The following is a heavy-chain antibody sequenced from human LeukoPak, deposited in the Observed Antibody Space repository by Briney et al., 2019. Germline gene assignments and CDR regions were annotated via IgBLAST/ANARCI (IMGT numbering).Heavy chain of an antibody. Sequence: PGGSLRLSCAASGFTFSSYGMHWVRQAPGKGLEWVAFIRYDGSNKYYADSVKGRFTISRDNSKNTLYLQMNSLRAEDTAVYYCAPIILYSGSYSDWWFDPWGQGTLVTVSS. V-gene: IGHV3-30*02. CDR3: APIILYSGSYSDWWFDP. D-gene: IGHD1-26*01. CDR1: GFTFSSYG. CDR2: IRYDGSNK. J-gene: IGHJ5*02.